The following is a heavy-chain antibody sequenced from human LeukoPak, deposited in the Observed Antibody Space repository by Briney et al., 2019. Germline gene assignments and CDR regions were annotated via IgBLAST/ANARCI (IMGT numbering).Heavy chain of an antibody. CDR2: INPNSGGT. J-gene: IGHJ4*02. Sequence: ASVKVSCKASGYTFTGYYMHWVRQRPGQGLEWMGWINPNSGGTNYAQKFQGRVTMTRDTSISTAYMELSRLRSDDTAVYYCARASGDPYYFDYWGQGTLVTVSS. V-gene: IGHV1-2*02. D-gene: IGHD4-17*01. CDR1: GYTFTGYY. CDR3: ARASGDPYYFDY.